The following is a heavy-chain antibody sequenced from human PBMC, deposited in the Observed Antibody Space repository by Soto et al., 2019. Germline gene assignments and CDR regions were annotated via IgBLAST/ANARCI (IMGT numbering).Heavy chain of an antibody. Sequence: PSETLSLTCTVSGGSISSYYWSWIRQPPGKGLEWIGYIYYSGSTNYNPSLKSRVTISVDTSKNQFSLKLSSVTAADTPVYYCARGQNPTYYYDSSGYQAPPSYYYYYGMDVWGQGTTVTVSS. D-gene: IGHD3-22*01. J-gene: IGHJ6*02. CDR1: GGSISSYY. CDR2: IYYSGST. V-gene: IGHV4-59*01. CDR3: ARGQNPTYYYDSSGYQAPPSYYYYYGMDV.